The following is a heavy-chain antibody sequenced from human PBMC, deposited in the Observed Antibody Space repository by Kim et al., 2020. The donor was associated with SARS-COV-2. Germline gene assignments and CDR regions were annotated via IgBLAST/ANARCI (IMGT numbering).Heavy chain of an antibody. CDR1: GFTFSSYS. D-gene: IGHD7-27*01. Sequence: GGSLRHSCAASGFTFSSYSMNWVRQAPGKGLEWVSYISSSSSTIYYADSVKGRFTISRDNAKNSVYLQMNSLRAEDTAVYYCARTGVVAFDIWGQGTMVTVSS. V-gene: IGHV3-48*04. CDR2: ISSSSSTI. J-gene: IGHJ3*02. CDR3: ARTGVVAFDI.